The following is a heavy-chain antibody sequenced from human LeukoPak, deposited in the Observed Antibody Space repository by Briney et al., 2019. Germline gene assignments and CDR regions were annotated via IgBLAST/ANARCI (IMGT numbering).Heavy chain of an antibody. CDR2: IYSSGNT. CDR1: GVSFSTYY. V-gene: IGHV4-4*07. CDR3: ARERGILRGDAFDL. J-gene: IGHJ3*01. Sequence: SETLSLTCTVFGVSFSTYYWTWIRQPAGKGPEWIGRIYSSGNTNYNPFLESRVTMSIDTSKHQFSLKLTSVTAADTAVYYCARERGILRGDAFDLWGQGTMVTVSS. D-gene: IGHD1-26*01.